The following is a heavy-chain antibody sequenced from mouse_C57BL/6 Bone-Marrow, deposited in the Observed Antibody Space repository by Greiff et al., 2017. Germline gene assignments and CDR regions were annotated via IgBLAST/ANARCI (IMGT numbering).Heavy chain of an antibody. V-gene: IGHV2-5*01. J-gene: IGHJ4*01. CDR3: AKASMDY. Sequence: VHLVESGPGLVQPSQSLSITCTVSGFSLTSYGVHWVRQSPGKGLEWLGVIWRGGSTDYNAALMSRLSITKDNTTSQVVFKMNSLQADDTAIYYWAKASMDYWGQGTSVTVSS. CDR1: GFSLTSYG. CDR2: IWRGGST.